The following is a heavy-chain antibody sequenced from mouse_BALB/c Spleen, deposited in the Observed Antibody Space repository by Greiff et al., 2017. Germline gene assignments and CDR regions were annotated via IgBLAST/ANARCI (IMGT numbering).Heavy chain of an antibody. CDR2: IWSGGST. V-gene: IGHV2-2*02. CDR1: GFSLTSYG. CDR3: ARRDRYDVGFAY. Sequence: QVQLKESGPGLVQPSQSLSITCTVSGFSLTSYGVHWVRQSPGKGLEWLGVIWSGGSTDYNAAFISRLSISKDNSKSQVFFKMNSLQANDTAIYYCARRDRYDVGFAYWGQGTLVTVSA. J-gene: IGHJ3*01. D-gene: IGHD2-14*01.